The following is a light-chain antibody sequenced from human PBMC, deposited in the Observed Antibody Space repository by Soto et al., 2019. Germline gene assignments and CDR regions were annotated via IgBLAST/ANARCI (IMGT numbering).Light chain of an antibody. CDR3: QHRYSWLIT. J-gene: IGKJ5*01. Sequence: IVLTQSPATLSLSPGERATLSCRASRSVSSYLAWYKQKPGQAPSLLSYDVSNRATGIPARFSGSGSGTEFTLTISSLEPEDFEVYYCQHRYSWLITFGQGTRLEIK. V-gene: IGKV3-11*01. CDR2: DVS. CDR1: RSVSSY.